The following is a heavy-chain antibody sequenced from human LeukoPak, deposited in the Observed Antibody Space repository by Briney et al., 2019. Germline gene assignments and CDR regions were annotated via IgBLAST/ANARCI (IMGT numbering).Heavy chain of an antibody. CDR3: ARDLIYYDSSGSDY. D-gene: IGHD3-22*01. CDR1: GFTFSSYS. CDR2: ITSSSSYI. Sequence: KSGGSLRLSCAASGFTFSSYSMNWVRQAPGKGLEWVSSITSSSSYIYYADSVEGRFTISRDNAKNSLYLQMNSLRAEDTAVYYCARDLIYYDSSGSDYWGQGTLVTVSS. V-gene: IGHV3-21*01. J-gene: IGHJ4*02.